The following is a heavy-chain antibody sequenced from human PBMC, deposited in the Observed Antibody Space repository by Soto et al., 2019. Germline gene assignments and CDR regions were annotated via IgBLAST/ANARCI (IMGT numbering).Heavy chain of an antibody. CDR3: XRGGYDTIIHYYSGMDV. CDR2: IYPGDSAT. CDR1: GYSFTNYW. J-gene: IGHJ6*02. D-gene: IGHD3-22*01. Sequence: GESLKISCKGSGYSFTNYWIGWVRQMPGKGLWLMGIIYPGDSATRYSTSFQSQVTISADKSISTAYLQCSIMKDSNTAKYYAXRGGYDTIIHYYSGMDVWGQGTTVTVSS. V-gene: IGHV5-51*01.